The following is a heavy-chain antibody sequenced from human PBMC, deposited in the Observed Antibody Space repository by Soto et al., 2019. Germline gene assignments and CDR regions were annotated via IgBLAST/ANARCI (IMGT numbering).Heavy chain of an antibody. D-gene: IGHD5-12*01. CDR2: IDPSDSYT. J-gene: IGHJ6*02. CDR3: ARLVATGGDYYYGMDV. Sequence: GESLKISCKGSGYSFTSYWISWVGQMPGKGLEWMGRIDPSDSYTNYSPSFQGHVTISADKSISTAYLQWSSLKASDTAMYYCARLVATGGDYYYGMDVWGQGTTVTVSS. CDR1: GYSFTSYW. V-gene: IGHV5-10-1*01.